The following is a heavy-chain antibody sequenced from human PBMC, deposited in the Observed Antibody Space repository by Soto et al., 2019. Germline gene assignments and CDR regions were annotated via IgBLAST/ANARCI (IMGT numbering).Heavy chain of an antibody. Sequence: SQTLSLTCPVSGGSLSSYYWSWIRQPPGKGLEWIGYIYYSGSTNYNPSLKSRVTISVDTSKNQFSLKLSSVTAADTAVYYCARGKFDYYDSSGYYYYYYGMDVWGQGTTVTVSS. CDR2: IYYSGST. D-gene: IGHD3-22*01. V-gene: IGHV4-59*01. CDR3: ARGKFDYYDSSGYYYYYYGMDV. CDR1: GGSLSSYY. J-gene: IGHJ6*02.